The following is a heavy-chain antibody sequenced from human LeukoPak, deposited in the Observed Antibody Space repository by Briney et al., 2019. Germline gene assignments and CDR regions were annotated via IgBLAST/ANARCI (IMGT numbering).Heavy chain of an antibody. CDR1: GFTFSSYA. CDR3: ARADSVVVPAAIGDWFDP. CDR2: ISSSSSYI. J-gene: IGHJ5*02. D-gene: IGHD2-2*01. Sequence: GGSLRLSCAASGFTFSSYAMHWVRQAPGKGLEWVSSISSSSSYIYYADSVKGRFTISRDNAKNSLYLQMNSLRAEDTAVYYCARADSVVVPAAIGDWFDPWGQGTLVTVSS. V-gene: IGHV3-21*01.